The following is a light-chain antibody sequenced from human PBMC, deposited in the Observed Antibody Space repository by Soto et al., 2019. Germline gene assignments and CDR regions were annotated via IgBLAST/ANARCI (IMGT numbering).Light chain of an antibody. CDR3: SSYTSSSTAYVV. J-gene: IGLJ2*01. Sequence: QSALTQPASVSGSPGQSITISCTGTSSDVGGYNYVSWYQQHPGKAPKLMIYDVSNRPSGVSNRFSGSKSGNTASMTISRLQVEDEADYYCSSYTSSSTAYVVVGGGTKLTVL. CDR2: DVS. CDR1: SSDVGGYNY. V-gene: IGLV2-14*01.